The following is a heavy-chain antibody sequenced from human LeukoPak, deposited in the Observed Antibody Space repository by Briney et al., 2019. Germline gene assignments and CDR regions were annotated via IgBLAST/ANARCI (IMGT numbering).Heavy chain of an antibody. CDR2: INPNSGGT. V-gene: IGHV1-2*06. Sequence: GASVKVSCKXSGYTFTGYYMHWVRQAPGQGLEGMGRINPNSGGTNYSQKFQGRVTMSRDTSISTAYMELSRLRSDDTAVYYCARGGWERGYFQHWGQGTLVTVSS. J-gene: IGHJ1*01. CDR3: ARGGWERGYFQH. CDR1: GYTFTGYY. D-gene: IGHD1-26*01.